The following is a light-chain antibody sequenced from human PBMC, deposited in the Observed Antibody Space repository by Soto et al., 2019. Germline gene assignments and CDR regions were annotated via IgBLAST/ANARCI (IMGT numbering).Light chain of an antibody. CDR2: DVS. CDR3: SSYTSSSTLV. CDR1: SSDVGGYNY. V-gene: IGLV2-14*01. Sequence: QSVLTQPASVSGSPGHSITISCTGTSSDVGGYNYVSWYQQHPGKAPKLMIYDVSNRPSGVSNRFSGSKSGNTASLTLSGLQAEDEADYYCSSYTSSSTLVFGGGTKVTVL. J-gene: IGLJ2*01.